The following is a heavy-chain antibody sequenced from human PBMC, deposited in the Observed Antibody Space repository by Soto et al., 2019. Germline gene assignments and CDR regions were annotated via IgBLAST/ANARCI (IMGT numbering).Heavy chain of an antibody. V-gene: IGHV3-30*01. CDR2: ISTDGRDK. D-gene: IGHD6-13*01. J-gene: IGHJ4*02. CDR3: AKDHDLAAAGYYFDY. Sequence: TGGSLRRSCAASGFTFRSYAMHWVRQAPGKGQEWVAVISTDGRDKYHADSVKGRFTISRDNSKNTLFVQMNSLRPEDTAVYYCAKDHDLAAAGYYFDYWGQGTLVTASS. CDR1: GFTFRSYA.